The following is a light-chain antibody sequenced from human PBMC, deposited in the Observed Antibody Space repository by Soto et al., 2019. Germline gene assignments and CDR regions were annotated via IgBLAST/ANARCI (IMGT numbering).Light chain of an antibody. CDR3: PSYDNSLSGWV. J-gene: IGLJ3*02. CDR2: GNS. V-gene: IGLV1-40*01. Sequence: QSVLTQPPSVSGAPGQRVTISCTGSSSNIGAGYDVHWYQQLPGTAPKLLIYGNSNRPSGVPDRFSGSKSGTSASLAITGLQAEDEADYYCPSYDNSLSGWVFGGGTKLTVL. CDR1: SSNIGAGYD.